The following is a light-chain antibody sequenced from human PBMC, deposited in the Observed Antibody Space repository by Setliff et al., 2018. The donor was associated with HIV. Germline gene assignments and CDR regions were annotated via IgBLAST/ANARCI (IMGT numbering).Light chain of an antibody. CDR3: SSYVNINTLG. J-gene: IGLJ1*01. V-gene: IGLV2-14*03. Sequence: QSALTQPASVSGSPGQSITISCTGTSSDIGAYNYVSWYQQHPGKAPKVMIYDVRKRPSGVSNRFSGSKSGNTASLPISGLQAEDEAAYYCSSYVNINTLGFGTGTKVTVL. CDR2: DVR. CDR1: SSDIGAYNY.